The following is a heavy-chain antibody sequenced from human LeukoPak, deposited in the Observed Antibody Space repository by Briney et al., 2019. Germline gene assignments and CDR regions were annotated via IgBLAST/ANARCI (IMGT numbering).Heavy chain of an antibody. CDR3: ARLSHYDILTGYYRYFDY. V-gene: IGHV1-69*13. CDR2: IIPIFGTA. D-gene: IGHD3-9*01. J-gene: IGHJ4*02. CDR1: GYTFTGYY. Sequence: ASVKVSCKASGYTFTGYYMHWVRQAPGQGLEWMGGIIPIFGTANYAQKFQGRVTITADESTSTAYVELSSLRSEDTAVYYCARLSHYDILTGYYRYFDYWGQGTLVTVSS.